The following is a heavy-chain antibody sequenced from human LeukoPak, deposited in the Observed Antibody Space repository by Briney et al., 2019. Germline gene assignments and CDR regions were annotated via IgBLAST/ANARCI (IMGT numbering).Heavy chain of an antibody. D-gene: IGHD3-22*01. CDR2: ISSSSSYT. J-gene: IGHJ3*02. CDR1: GITFSSYS. CDR3: ARDDTHYGSSGSFYDAFDI. Sequence: PGGSLRLSCAASGITFSSYSMNWVPQAPGKGLEWGSSISSSSSYTYYADSVKGRFPIPRDNAKNSLYLQMTSLRAEDKAVYYCARDDTHYGSSGSFYDAFDIWGQGTMVTVSS. V-gene: IGHV3-21*01.